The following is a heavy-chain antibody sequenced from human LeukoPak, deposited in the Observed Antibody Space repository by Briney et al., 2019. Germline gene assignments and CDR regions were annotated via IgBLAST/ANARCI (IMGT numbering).Heavy chain of an antibody. V-gene: IGHV1-69*13. Sequence: SVKVSCKASGGTFSSYAISWVRQAPGQGLEWMGGIIPIFGTANYAQKFQGRVTITADESTSTAYMELSSLRSEDTAVYYCARGIWSARTVDYYLDYWGQGTLVTVCS. CDR3: ARGIWSARTVDYYLDY. CDR1: GGTFSSYA. J-gene: IGHJ4*02. CDR2: IIPIFGTA. D-gene: IGHD2-21*01.